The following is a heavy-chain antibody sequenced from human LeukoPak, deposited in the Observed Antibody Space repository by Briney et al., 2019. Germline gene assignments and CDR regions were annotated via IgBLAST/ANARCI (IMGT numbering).Heavy chain of an antibody. J-gene: IGHJ3*02. V-gene: IGHV3-7*01. Sequence: GGSLRLSCAASGFTFSSYWMSWVRQAPGKGLEWVANIKQDGSEKYYVDSVKGRFTISRDNAKNSLYLQMNSLGAEDTAVYYCARGGIAVAGTVDAFDIWGQGTMVTVSS. CDR3: ARGGIAVAGTVDAFDI. CDR2: IKQDGSEK. CDR1: GFTFSSYW. D-gene: IGHD6-19*01.